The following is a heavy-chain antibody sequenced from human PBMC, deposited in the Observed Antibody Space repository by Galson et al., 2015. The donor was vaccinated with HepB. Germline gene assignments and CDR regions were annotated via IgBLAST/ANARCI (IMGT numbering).Heavy chain of an antibody. V-gene: IGHV3-74*01. Sequence: SLRLSCAASGFTFSSYWMHWVRQAPGKGLVWVSRINSDGSSTNYADSVKGRFTISRDNAKNTLYLQMNSLRAEDTALYYCTRDPGRSANDYWGQGTLVTVSS. CDR3: TRDPGRSANDY. CDR2: INSDGSST. J-gene: IGHJ4*02. D-gene: IGHD2-2*01. CDR1: GFTFSSYW.